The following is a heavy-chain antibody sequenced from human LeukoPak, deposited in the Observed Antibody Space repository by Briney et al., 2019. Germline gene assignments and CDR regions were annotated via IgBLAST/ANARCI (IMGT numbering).Heavy chain of an antibody. CDR3: AKGLGQVYFQH. Sequence: GGSLRLSCAVSGFTFVDYAMHWVRQAPGKGLEWVSLISWDGGSTYYADSVKGRFTISRDNSKNSLYLQMHSMRAEDTALYYCAKGLGQVYFQHWGQGTLVTVSS. J-gene: IGHJ1*01. CDR1: GFTFVDYA. CDR2: ISWDGGST. V-gene: IGHV3-43D*03.